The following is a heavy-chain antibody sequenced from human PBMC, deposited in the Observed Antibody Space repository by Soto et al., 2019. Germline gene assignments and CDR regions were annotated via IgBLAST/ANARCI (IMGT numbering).Heavy chain of an antibody. CDR3: ARAIHCSGGSCYDEGGFDY. Sequence: ASVKVSCKASGYTFTSYGISWVRQAPGQGLEWMGWISAYNGNTNYAQKLQGRVTMTTDTSTSTAYMELRSLRSDDTAVYYCARAIHCSGGSCYDEGGFDYWGQGTLVTV. CDR2: ISAYNGNT. J-gene: IGHJ4*02. D-gene: IGHD2-15*01. V-gene: IGHV1-18*01. CDR1: GYTFTSYG.